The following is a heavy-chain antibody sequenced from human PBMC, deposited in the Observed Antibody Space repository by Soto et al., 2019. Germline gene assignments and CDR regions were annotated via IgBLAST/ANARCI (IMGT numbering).Heavy chain of an antibody. V-gene: IGHV1-18*01. Sequence: ASVKVSCKASGYTFTSYGISWVRQAPGQGLEWMGWISAYNGNTNYAQKLQGRVTMTTDTSTSTAYMELRSLRSDDTAVYYCARGGITIFGVVIPFLDYWGQGTLVTVSS. J-gene: IGHJ4*02. CDR2: ISAYNGNT. CDR1: GYTFTSYG. D-gene: IGHD3-3*01. CDR3: ARGGITIFGVVIPFLDY.